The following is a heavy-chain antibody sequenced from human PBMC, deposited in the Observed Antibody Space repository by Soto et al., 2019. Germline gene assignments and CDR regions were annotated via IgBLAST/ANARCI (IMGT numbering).Heavy chain of an antibody. CDR1: GYTFTSYG. Sequence: QVQLVQSGAEVKKPGASVKVSCKASGYTFTSYGITWVRQAPGQGLEWMGWISAYNGNTNFAQKFQDRVTMTTDTSTSPAYMELRSLRSDDTALYYCARVWWGSTRWLDDYWGQGTLLTVSS. J-gene: IGHJ4*02. CDR3: ARVWWGSTRWLDDY. CDR2: ISAYNGNT. D-gene: IGHD2-21*01. V-gene: IGHV1-18*04.